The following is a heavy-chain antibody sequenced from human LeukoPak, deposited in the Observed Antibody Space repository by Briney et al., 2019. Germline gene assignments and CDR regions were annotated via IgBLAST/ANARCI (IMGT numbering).Heavy chain of an antibody. J-gene: IGHJ4*02. CDR3: ARVGTGITGTTRPLAFDY. CDR1: GGTFSSYA. V-gene: IGHV1-69*01. D-gene: IGHD1-20*01. Sequence: SVKVSCKASGGTFSSYAISWVRQAPGQGLEWMGGIIPIFGTANYAQKSQGRVTITADESTSTAYMELSSLRSEDTAVYYCARVGTGITGTTRPLAFDYWGQGTLVTVSS. CDR2: IIPIFGTA.